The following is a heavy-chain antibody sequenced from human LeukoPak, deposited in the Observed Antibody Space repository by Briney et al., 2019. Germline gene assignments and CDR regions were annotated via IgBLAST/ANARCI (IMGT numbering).Heavy chain of an antibody. D-gene: IGHD3-22*01. CDR1: GFTISSYA. Sequence: GGSLRLSCAASGFTISSYAMSWVRQTPGKGLEWVGRIKSKTDGGTTDYAAPVKGRFTISRDDSKNTLYLQMNSLKTEDTAVYYCTTDFKYDSSGNDYWGQGTLVTVSS. CDR3: TTDFKYDSSGNDY. CDR2: IKSKTDGGTT. J-gene: IGHJ4*02. V-gene: IGHV3-15*01.